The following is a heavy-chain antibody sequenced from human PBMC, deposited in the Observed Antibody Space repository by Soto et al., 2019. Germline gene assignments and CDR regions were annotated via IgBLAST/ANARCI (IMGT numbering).Heavy chain of an antibody. J-gene: IGHJ6*02. CDR1: GFSLSTSGMC. Sequence: SGPTLVNPTQTLTLTCTFSGFSLSTSGMCVSWIRQPPGKALEWLARIDWDDDKYYSTSLKTRLTISKDTSKNQVVLTMTNMDPVDTATYYCARIRTVRTRYFDRLSMQDYYGMDVWGQGTKVTVSS. CDR2: IDWDDDK. CDR3: ARIRTVRTRYFDRLSMQDYYGMDV. V-gene: IGHV2-70*11. D-gene: IGHD3-9*01.